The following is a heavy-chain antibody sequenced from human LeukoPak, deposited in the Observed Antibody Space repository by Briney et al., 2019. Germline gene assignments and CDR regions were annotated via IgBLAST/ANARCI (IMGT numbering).Heavy chain of an antibody. CDR3: AKGILTGFDGGFDY. CDR2: ISGSGGNT. V-gene: IGHV3-23*01. J-gene: IGHJ4*02. CDR1: GCTFSSYA. D-gene: IGHD3-9*01. Sequence: GGSLRLSCAASGCTFSSYAMSWVRQAPGKGLEWVSAISGSGGNTYYADSVKGRFTISRDNSKNTLYLQMNSLRAEDTAVYYCAKGILTGFDGGFDYWGQGTLVTVSS.